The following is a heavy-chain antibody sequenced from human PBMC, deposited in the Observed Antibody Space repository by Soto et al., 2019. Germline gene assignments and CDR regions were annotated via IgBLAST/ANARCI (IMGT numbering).Heavy chain of an antibody. CDR2: IIPVLGRA. D-gene: IGHD5-18*01. CDR3: ARGPWTQEGPKYYFDF. V-gene: IGHV1-69*01. J-gene: IGHJ4*02. Sequence: QVQLVQSGAEVKKPGSSVKFSCKASGGTFDTFAFSWVRQAPGQGLEWLGGIIPVLGRANYAQRFQDRVSASADGSTSTAFMELSSLNSDDTAVYYCARGPWTQEGPKYYFDFWGQGTLVTVSS. CDR1: GGTFDTFA.